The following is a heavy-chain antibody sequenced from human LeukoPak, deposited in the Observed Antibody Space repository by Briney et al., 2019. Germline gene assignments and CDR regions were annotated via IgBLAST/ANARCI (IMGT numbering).Heavy chain of an antibody. CDR2: IWYDGSNK. V-gene: IGHV3-33*01. D-gene: IGHD4-11*01. J-gene: IGHJ6*02. Sequence: PGGSLRLSCAASGFTFSTSGMHWVRQAPGKELEWVGIIWYDGSNKYYADSVKGRFTISRDNSKNTLYLQMNSLRVEDTAVYYCARPYYSNYYYYGMDVWGQGTTVTVSS. CDR1: GFTFSTSG. CDR3: ARPYYSNYYYYGMDV.